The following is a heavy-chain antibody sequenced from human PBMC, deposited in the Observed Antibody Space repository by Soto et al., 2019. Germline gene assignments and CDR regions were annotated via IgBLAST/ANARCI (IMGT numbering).Heavy chain of an antibody. CDR2: INPRGGRT. J-gene: IGHJ3*02. V-gene: IGHV1-46*03. D-gene: IGHD3-22*01. Sequence: QVHLVQSGAGAEVKKPGASVKVSCKASGYTFTNYYMHWVRQAPGQGLEWMGMINPRGGRTTYPQRVSGRVSMTADTSTGTVYRELSILRSEDTAVYYCARALEDYYDDSNNPYNAFDIWGQGTMVTVSS. CDR3: ARALEDYYDDSNNPYNAFDI. CDR1: GYTFTNYY.